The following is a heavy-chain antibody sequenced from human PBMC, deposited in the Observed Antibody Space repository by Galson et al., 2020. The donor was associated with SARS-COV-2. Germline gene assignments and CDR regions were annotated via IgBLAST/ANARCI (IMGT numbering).Heavy chain of an antibody. CDR2: IYTSGST. Sequence: SETLSLTCTVSGGSISSYYWSWIRQPAGKGLEWIGRIYTSGSTNYNPSLKSRVTMSVDTSKNQFSLKLSSVTAADTAVYYCARDSAAGRGRLSSSNWFDPWGQGTLVTVSS. V-gene: IGHV4-4*07. J-gene: IGHJ5*02. CDR3: ARDSAAGRGRLSSSNWFDP. D-gene: IGHD6-6*01. CDR1: GGSISSYY.